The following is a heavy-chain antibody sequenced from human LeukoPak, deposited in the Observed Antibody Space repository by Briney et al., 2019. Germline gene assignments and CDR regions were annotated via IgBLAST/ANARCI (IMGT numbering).Heavy chain of an antibody. CDR3: ARGLWFGDENPPYFDY. D-gene: IGHD3-10*01. V-gene: IGHV4-59*08. J-gene: IGHJ4*02. CDR1: GGSISSYY. Sequence: SETLSLTCTVSGGSISSYYWSWIRQPPGKGLEWIGYIYYSGSTNYNPSLKSRVTISVDTSKNQFSLKLSSVTAADTAVYYCARGLWFGDENPPYFDYWGQGILVTVSS. CDR2: IYYSGST.